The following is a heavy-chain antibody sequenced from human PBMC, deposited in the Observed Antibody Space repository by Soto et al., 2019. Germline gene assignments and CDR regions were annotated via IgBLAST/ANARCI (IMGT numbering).Heavy chain of an antibody. CDR1: GDSITDGDYY. CDR3: ARGIHEGFGP. D-gene: IGHD1-20*01. J-gene: IGHJ5*02. CDR2: IYYNGIL. V-gene: IGHV4-30-4*01. Sequence: QVSLQESGPGLVKPSQTLSLSCTVSGDSITDGDYYWSWIRQPPGKDLEWIAYIYYNGILHYTPSLKSRVTFSLDPSTSKVSLTMTYVPEADRAVYSCARGIHEGFGPWGQGTLVTVSS.